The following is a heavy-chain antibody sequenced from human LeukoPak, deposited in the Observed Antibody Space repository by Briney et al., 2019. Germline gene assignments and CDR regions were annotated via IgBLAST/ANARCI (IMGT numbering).Heavy chain of an antibody. CDR2: IKHDGSEK. CDR1: TFTFSNYW. D-gene: IGHD5-12*01. Sequence: PGGSLRLSCAASTFTFSNYWMNWVRQAPGKGLEWVATIKHDGSEKHYVDSVEGRFTISRDNAMNSLYPQMNSLRAEDTAVYYCARDRGLSGYDLCDYWGQGTLVTVSS. J-gene: IGHJ4*02. V-gene: IGHV3-7*01. CDR3: ARDRGLSGYDLCDY.